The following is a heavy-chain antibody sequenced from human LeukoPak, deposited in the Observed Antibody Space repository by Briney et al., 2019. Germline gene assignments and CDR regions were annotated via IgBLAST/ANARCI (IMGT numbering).Heavy chain of an antibody. CDR1: GFSFSSYG. J-gene: IGHJ4*02. D-gene: IGHD4-17*01. CDR2: VSHDGGNK. Sequence: GGSLRLSCAASGFSFSSYGMHWVRQAPGKGLEWVAAVSHDGGNKHSADSVKGRFTISKDNAKNTLSLQMNSLRAEDTAVYYCAKDLTPEDYYFDYWGQGTLAIVSS. CDR3: AKDLTPEDYYFDY. V-gene: IGHV3-30*18.